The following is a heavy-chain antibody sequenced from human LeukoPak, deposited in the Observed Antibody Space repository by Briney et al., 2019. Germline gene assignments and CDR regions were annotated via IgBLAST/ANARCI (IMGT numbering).Heavy chain of an antibody. Sequence: GASVKVSCKASGYTFTGYYMDWVRQAPGQGLEWMGWINPNSGGTNYAQKFQGRVTMTRDTSISTAYMELSRLRSDDTAVYYCARVSTPLLWFGELSASGMDVWGQGTTVTVSS. D-gene: IGHD3-10*01. J-gene: IGHJ6*02. CDR1: GYTFTGYY. CDR3: ARVSTPLLWFGELSASGMDV. CDR2: INPNSGGT. V-gene: IGHV1-2*02.